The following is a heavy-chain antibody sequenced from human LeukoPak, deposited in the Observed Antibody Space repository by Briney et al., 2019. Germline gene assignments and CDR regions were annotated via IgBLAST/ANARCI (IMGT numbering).Heavy chain of an antibody. CDR3: ASPVMVTAASDY. CDR1: GGSISSSS. D-gene: IGHD2-21*02. V-gene: IGHV3-21*01. Sequence: ETLSLTCTVSGGSISSSSYYWGWIRQPPGKGLEWVSSISTSSSYIYYANSVKGRFTISRDNAKNSLYLQMNSLRVEDTAVYYCASPVMVTAASDYWGQGTLVTVSS. CDR2: ISTSSSYI. J-gene: IGHJ4*02.